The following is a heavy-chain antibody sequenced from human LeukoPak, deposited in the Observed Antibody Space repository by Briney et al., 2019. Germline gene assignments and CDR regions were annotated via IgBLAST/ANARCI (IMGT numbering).Heavy chain of an antibody. J-gene: IGHJ4*02. CDR2: INPNSGGT. CDR1: EYTFTAYY. Sequence: GASVKVTCKASEYTFTAYYMHWVRQAPGQGLEWMGWINPNSGGTNYAQKFQGRVTMTRDTSISTAYMELSRLRSDDTAVYYCARDLVGYYGSGSYPSDYWGQGTLVTVSS. V-gene: IGHV1-2*02. D-gene: IGHD3-10*01. CDR3: ARDLVGYYGSGSYPSDY.